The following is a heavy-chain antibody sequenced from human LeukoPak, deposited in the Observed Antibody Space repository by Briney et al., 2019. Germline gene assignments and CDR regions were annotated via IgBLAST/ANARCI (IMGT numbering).Heavy chain of an antibody. CDR2: INPNSGGT. D-gene: IGHD2-2*01. V-gene: IGHV1-2*02. CDR1: GYTFTGYY. J-gene: IGHJ4*02. CDR3: ARQVVPAAIFDY. Sequence: ASVKVSCKASGYTFTGYYMHWVRQAPGQGLEWMGWINPNSGGTNYAQKIQGRVTMTRDTSISTAYMELSRLRSDDTAVYYCARQVVPAAIFDYWGQGTLVTVSS.